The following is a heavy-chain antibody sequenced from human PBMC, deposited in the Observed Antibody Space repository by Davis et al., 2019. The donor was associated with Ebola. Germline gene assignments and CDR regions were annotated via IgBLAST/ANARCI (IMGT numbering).Heavy chain of an antibody. CDR1: GFTFSNYA. CDR2: ITSGGRT. Sequence: GESLKISCAASGFTFSNYAMDWVRQAPGKGLEWVSGITSGGRTNYADSVKGRFTISRDNSKNTLYLQVNSLRAEDPAVYYCAHGGSYSNSYHDAFDIWGQGTLVTVSS. D-gene: IGHD6-6*01. V-gene: IGHV3-23*01. J-gene: IGHJ3*02. CDR3: AHGGSYSNSYHDAFDI.